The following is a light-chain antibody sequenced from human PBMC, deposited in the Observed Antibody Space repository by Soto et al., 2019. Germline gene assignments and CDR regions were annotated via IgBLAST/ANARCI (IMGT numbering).Light chain of an antibody. CDR2: DNN. CDR1: SSNIGAGYD. Sequence: LTQPPSLSGAPGQRVTISCTGSSSNIGAGYDVHWYKQLPGTAPKLLIYDNNNRPSGVPDRFSGSKSGTSASLAITGLQADDEADYYCQSFDSSLTGYVFGAGTKVTVL. J-gene: IGLJ1*01. CDR3: QSFDSSLTGYV. V-gene: IGLV1-40*01.